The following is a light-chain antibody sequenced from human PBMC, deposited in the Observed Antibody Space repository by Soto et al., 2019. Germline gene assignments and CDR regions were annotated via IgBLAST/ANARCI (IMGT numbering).Light chain of an antibody. Sequence: GDRVRITCRASQSISSWLACYQQTPGNAPKLLIYDASSFESGVPSRFSGSGSATEFTLTISSLQPDDFETYYCQQYNSYSTCGNGTRLEIK. V-gene: IGKV1-5*01. CDR3: QQYNSYST. CDR2: DAS. CDR1: QSISSW. J-gene: IGKJ5*01.